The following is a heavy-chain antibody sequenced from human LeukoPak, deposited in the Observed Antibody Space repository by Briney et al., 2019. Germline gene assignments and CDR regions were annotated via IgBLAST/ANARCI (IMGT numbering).Heavy chain of an antibody. J-gene: IGHJ5*02. CDR1: GYTLTELS. D-gene: IGHD6-6*01. Sequence: SVKVSCKVSGYTLTELSMHWVRQAPGQGLEWMGGIIPIFGTANCAQKFQGRVTITTDESTSTAYMELSSLRSEDTAVYYCARSSSSDGWFDPWGQGTLVTVSS. CDR2: IIPIFGTA. CDR3: ARSSSSDGWFDP. V-gene: IGHV1-69*05.